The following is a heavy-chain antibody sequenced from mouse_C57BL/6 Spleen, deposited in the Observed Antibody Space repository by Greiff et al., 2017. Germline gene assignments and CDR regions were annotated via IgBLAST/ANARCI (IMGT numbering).Heavy chain of an antibody. D-gene: IGHD2-5*01. J-gene: IGHJ4*01. CDR2: ISSGGDYI. CDR1: GFTFSSYA. Sequence: EVKVVESGEGLVKPGGSLKLSCAASGFTFSSYAMSWVRQTPEKRLEWVAYISSGGDYIYYADTVKGRFTISRDNARNTLYLQMSNLKSEDTAMYYCTRGSYSNYDAMDYWGQGTSVTVSS. V-gene: IGHV5-9-1*02. CDR3: TRGSYSNYDAMDY.